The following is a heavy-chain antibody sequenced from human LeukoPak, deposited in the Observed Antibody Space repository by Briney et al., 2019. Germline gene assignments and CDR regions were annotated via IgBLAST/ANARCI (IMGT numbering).Heavy chain of an antibody. CDR3: ARHSSSWYAAN. V-gene: IGHV4-59*08. J-gene: IGHJ4*02. Sequence: PSGTLSLTCTVSGGSISSYYWSWIRQPPGKGLEWIGYIDYSGRTNYNPSLRSRVTISVGTSKNNFSLKLSSVTAADTAVYYCARHSSSWYAANWGQGTLVTVSS. D-gene: IGHD6-13*01. CDR1: GGSISSYY. CDR2: IDYSGRT.